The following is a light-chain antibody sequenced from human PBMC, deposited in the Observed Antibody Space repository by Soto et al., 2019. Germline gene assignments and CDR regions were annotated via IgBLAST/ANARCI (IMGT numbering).Light chain of an antibody. V-gene: IGLV2-8*01. J-gene: IGLJ2*01. CDR3: AAWDDSLNAVV. CDR1: SSDVGGYNY. Sequence: QSALTQPPSASGSPGQSVTISCTGTSSDVGGYNYVSWYQQHPGKAPKLMIYEVSKRPSGVPDRFSGSKSGNTASLTVSGLQPEDEADFYCAAWDDSLNAVVFGGGTKLTVL. CDR2: EVS.